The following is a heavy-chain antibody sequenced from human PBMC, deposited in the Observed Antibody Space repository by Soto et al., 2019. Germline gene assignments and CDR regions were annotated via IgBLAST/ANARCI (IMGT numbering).Heavy chain of an antibody. CDR2: ISSSGGST. Sequence: EVQLLESGGGLAQPGGSLRLSCAASGFTFSSYAMSWVRQAPGKGLEWVSAISSSGGSTYYADSVKGRFTISSDNSNNTLHLQMNSLRAEDTALYYCVKDQMYYYDNGAYFYWGQGTLVTVSS. J-gene: IGHJ4*02. D-gene: IGHD3-22*01. CDR3: VKDQMYYYDNGAYFY. V-gene: IGHV3-23*01. CDR1: GFTFSSYA.